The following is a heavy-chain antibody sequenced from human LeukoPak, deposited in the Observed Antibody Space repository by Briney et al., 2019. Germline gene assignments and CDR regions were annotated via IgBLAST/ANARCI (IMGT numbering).Heavy chain of an antibody. D-gene: IGHD4/OR15-4a*01. Sequence: SETLSLTCTVSGGSVTDYYWSWIRQSPGKGLEWIGYIYYTGTSYNPSLKSRVTISADTSKNQFSLKLISVTAADTAVYYCARGIPLTYYYYYMDVWGKGTTVTISS. CDR2: IYYTGT. J-gene: IGHJ6*03. CDR3: ARGIPLTYYYYYMDV. CDR1: GGSVTDYY. V-gene: IGHV4-59*02.